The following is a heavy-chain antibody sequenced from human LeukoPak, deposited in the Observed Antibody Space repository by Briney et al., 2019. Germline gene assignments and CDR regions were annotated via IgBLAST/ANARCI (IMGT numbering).Heavy chain of an antibody. D-gene: IGHD3-3*01. V-gene: IGHV1-2*02. Sequence: ASVKVSCKASGYTFTGYYMHWVRQAPGQGLEWMGWINPNSGGTNYAQKFQGRVTMTRDTSISTAYMELSRPRSDDTAVYYCAREYGITIFGQYGMDVWGQGTTVTVSS. J-gene: IGHJ6*02. CDR2: INPNSGGT. CDR3: AREYGITIFGQYGMDV. CDR1: GYTFTGYY.